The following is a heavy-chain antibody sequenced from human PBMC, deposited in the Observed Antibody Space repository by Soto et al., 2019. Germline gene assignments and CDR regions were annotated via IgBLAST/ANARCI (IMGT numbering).Heavy chain of an antibody. Sequence: EVQLVESGGGLVKPGGSLRLSCAASGFTFSSYSMNWVRQAPGKGLEWVSSISSNTSYIYYAESVKGRFTISRDNAKNLLYRQMNSLRAEDTAVYYCAREGDSGMASYGLDVWGQGTTVTVS. D-gene: IGHD1-26*01. CDR2: ISSNTSYI. V-gene: IGHV3-21*01. CDR1: GFTFSSYS. CDR3: AREGDSGMASYGLDV. J-gene: IGHJ6*02.